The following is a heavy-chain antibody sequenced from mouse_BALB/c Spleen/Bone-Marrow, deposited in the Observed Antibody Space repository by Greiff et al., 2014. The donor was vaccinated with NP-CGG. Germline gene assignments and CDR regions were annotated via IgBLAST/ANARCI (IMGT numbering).Heavy chain of an antibody. V-gene: IGHV14-3*02. CDR1: GFNIKDTY. CDR3: ASYCYGSSYGFAY. Sequence: EVQLVESGAELVKPGASVKLSCTASGFNIKDTYMHWVKQRPEQGLEWIGRIDPANGNTKYDPKFQGKATITADTSSNTAYLQLNSLTSEDAAIYCCASYCYGSSYGFAYWGQGTLVTVSA. J-gene: IGHJ3*01. D-gene: IGHD1-1*01. CDR2: IDPANGNT.